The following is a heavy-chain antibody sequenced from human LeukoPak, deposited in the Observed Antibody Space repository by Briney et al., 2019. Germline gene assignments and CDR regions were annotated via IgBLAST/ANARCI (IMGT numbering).Heavy chain of an antibody. D-gene: IGHD6-19*01. Sequence: LSLTCXXSGGSXSSSSYYWGWIRQPPGKGLEWIGSIYYSGSTYYNPSLKSRVTISVYTSKNQFSLKLSSVTAADTAVYYCATPSSGSGWGRRFDYWGQGTLVTVSS. CDR3: ATPSSGSGWGRRFDY. V-gene: IGHV4-39*01. J-gene: IGHJ4*02. CDR2: IYYSGST. CDR1: GGSXSSSSYY.